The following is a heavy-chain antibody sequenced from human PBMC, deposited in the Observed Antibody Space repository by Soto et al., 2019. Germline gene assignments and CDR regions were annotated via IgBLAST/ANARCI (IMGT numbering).Heavy chain of an antibody. CDR2: IYYSGST. Sequence: SETLSLTCAVYGASFSSYYWSWIRQPPGKGLEWIGYIYYSGSTNYNPSLKSRVTISVDTSKNQFSLKLSSVTAADTAVYYCARVYGDYYYYYMDVWGKGTTVTVSS. V-gene: IGHV4-59*01. CDR1: GASFSSYY. D-gene: IGHD3-10*01. CDR3: ARVYGDYYYYYMDV. J-gene: IGHJ6*03.